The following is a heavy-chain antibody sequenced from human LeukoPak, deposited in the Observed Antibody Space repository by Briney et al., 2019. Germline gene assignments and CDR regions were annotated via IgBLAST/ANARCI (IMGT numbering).Heavy chain of an antibody. Sequence: PGGSLRLSCAASGFTFSSYSMNWVRQAPGKGLEWVSYISSSSSTIYYADSVKGRFTISRDNAKHSLYLQMNSLRAEDTAVYYCAREKKIAAAGIYYYMDVWGKGTTVTVSS. CDR2: ISSSSSTI. CDR1: GFTFSSYS. CDR3: AREKKIAAAGIYYYMDV. V-gene: IGHV3-48*01. D-gene: IGHD6-13*01. J-gene: IGHJ6*03.